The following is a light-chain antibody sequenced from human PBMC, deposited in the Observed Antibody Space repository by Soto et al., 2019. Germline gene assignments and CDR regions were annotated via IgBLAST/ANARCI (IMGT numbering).Light chain of an antibody. CDR3: QQRSSWPIT. Sequence: EIVLTQSPATLSLSPGERATLSCRASQSVSSDLAWYQQKPGQAPRLLIFDASNRATGIPARFSGSGSGTDFTLTIGGLQPEDFAVYYCQQRSSWPITFGQGTRLEIK. CDR1: QSVSSD. V-gene: IGKV3-11*01. J-gene: IGKJ5*01. CDR2: DAS.